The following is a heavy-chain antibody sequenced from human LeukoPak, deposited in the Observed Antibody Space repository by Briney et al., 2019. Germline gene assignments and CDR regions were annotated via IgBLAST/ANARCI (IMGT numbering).Heavy chain of an antibody. V-gene: IGHV4-61*01. D-gene: IGHD3-10*01. J-gene: IGHJ4*02. CDR3: ARALWSPVAQRGVLDY. Sequence: SETLSLTCTVSGGSGSSGSYYWSWIRQPPGKGLEWIGYIYYSGSTNYNPSLKSRVTISVDTSKNQFSLKLSSVTAADTAVYYCARALWSPVAQRGVLDYWGQGTLVTVSS. CDR2: IYYSGST. CDR1: GGSGSSGSYY.